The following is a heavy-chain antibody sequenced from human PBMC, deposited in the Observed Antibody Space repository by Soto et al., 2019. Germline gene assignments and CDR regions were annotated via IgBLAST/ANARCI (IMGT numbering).Heavy chain of an antibody. CDR2: IIPIFGTA. J-gene: IGHJ5*02. V-gene: IGHV1-69*13. Sequence: SVKVSCKTSGDNFKKNVFTWVRQAPGQGLEWMGGIIPIFGTANYAQKFQGRVTITADESTSTAYMELSSLRSEDTAVYYCARDATYSSSWYSYNWFDPWGQGTLVTVSS. CDR1: GDNFKKNV. D-gene: IGHD6-13*01. CDR3: ARDATYSSSWYSYNWFDP.